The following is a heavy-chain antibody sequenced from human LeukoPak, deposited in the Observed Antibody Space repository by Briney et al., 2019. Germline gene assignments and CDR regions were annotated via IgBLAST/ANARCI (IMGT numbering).Heavy chain of an antibody. V-gene: IGHV1-2*02. CDR2: INPNSGGT. Sequence: ASVEVSCKASGYTFTGYYMHWVRQAPGQGLEWMGWINPNSGGTNYAQKFQGRVTMTRDTSISTAYMELSRLRSDDTAVYYCARDRVPYYYYYGMDVWGQGTTVTVSS. D-gene: IGHD3-10*01. J-gene: IGHJ6*02. CDR3: ARDRVPYYYYYGMDV. CDR1: GYTFTGYY.